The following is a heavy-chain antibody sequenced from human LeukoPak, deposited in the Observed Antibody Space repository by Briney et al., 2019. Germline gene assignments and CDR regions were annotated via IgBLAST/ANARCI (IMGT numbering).Heavy chain of an antibody. CDR1: GDSISSSTYY. Sequence: SETLSLTCSVFGDSISSSTYYWGWIRQPPGKGLEWIGSIYYGGSTYYNPSLKSRVTISVDTSKNQFSLKLSSVTAADTAVFYCARENIVAVIAATGWFDPWGQGTLVTVSS. CDR3: ARENIVAVIAATGWFDP. J-gene: IGHJ5*02. D-gene: IGHD2-15*01. V-gene: IGHV4-39*07. CDR2: IYYGGST.